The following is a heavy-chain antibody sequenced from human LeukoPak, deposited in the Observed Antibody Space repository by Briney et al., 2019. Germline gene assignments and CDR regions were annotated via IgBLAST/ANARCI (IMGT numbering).Heavy chain of an antibody. D-gene: IGHD6-6*01. CDR3: ATSQYSLVGYYWYFDL. V-gene: IGHV1-18*01. Sequence: GASVKVSCKASGYTFTSYGISWVRQAPGQGLEWMGWISAYNGNTNYAQKFQGRVTMTEDTSTDTAYMELSSLRSEDTAVYYCATSQYSLVGYYWYFDLWGRGTLVTVSS. J-gene: IGHJ2*01. CDR2: ISAYNGNT. CDR1: GYTFTSYG.